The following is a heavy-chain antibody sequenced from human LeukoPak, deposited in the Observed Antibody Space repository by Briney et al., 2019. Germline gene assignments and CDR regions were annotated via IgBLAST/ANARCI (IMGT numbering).Heavy chain of an antibody. Sequence: GGSLRLSCAASGFTFSSYGMHWVRQAPGKGLEWVAVISYDGSNKYYADSVKGRFTISRDNSKNTLYLQMNSLRAEDTAVYYCAKDRSIAVAGTYDYWGQGTLVTVSS. D-gene: IGHD6-19*01. V-gene: IGHV3-30*18. J-gene: IGHJ4*02. CDR1: GFTFSSYG. CDR3: AKDRSIAVAGTYDY. CDR2: ISYDGSNK.